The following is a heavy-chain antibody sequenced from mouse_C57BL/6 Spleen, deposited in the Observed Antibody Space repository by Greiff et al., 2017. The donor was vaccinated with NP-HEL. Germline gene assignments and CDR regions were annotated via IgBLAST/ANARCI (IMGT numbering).Heavy chain of an antibody. CDR1: GYTFTDYY. V-gene: IGHV1-26*01. CDR3: ARRFDY. J-gene: IGHJ3*01. Sequence: EVQLQQSGPELVKPGASVKISCKASGYTFTDYYMNWVKQSHGKSLEWIGDINPNNGGTSYNQKFKGKATLTVDKSSSTAYMELRSLTSEDSAVYYCARRFDYWGQGTLVTVSA. CDR2: INPNNGGT.